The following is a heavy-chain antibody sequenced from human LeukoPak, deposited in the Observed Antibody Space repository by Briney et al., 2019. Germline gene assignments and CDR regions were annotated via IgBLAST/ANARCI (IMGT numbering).Heavy chain of an antibody. CDR2: IHRDDKT. J-gene: IGHJ4*02. Sequence: PGGSLRLPCAASGFAVSSSFIYWARRAPGKGLEWVSFIHRDDKTYYADSVKGRFTMSRDSSKNTLYLQMNSLGADDTAVYYCAREVISTPSYFDYWGQGILVTVSS. V-gene: IGHV3-53*01. CDR3: AREVISTPSYFDY. CDR1: GFAVSSSF. D-gene: IGHD2-2*01.